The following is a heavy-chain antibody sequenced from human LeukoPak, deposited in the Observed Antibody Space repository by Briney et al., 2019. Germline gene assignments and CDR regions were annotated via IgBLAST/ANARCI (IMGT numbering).Heavy chain of an antibody. CDR3: ARGGDVDTAMAYNWFDP. CDR1: GYTFTSYG. V-gene: IGHV1-18*01. CDR2: ISAYNGNT. D-gene: IGHD5-18*01. J-gene: IGHJ5*02. Sequence: GASVKVSCKASGYTFTSYGISWVRQAPGQGLEWMGWISAYNGNTNYAQKLQGRVTMTTDTSTSTAYMELRSLRSDDTAVYYCARGGDVDTAMAYNWFDPWGQGTLVTVSS.